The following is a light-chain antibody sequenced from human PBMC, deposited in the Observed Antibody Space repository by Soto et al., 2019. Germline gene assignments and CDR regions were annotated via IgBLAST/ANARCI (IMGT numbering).Light chain of an antibody. J-gene: IGKJ1*01. CDR2: EAS. Sequence: DIQMTQSPSSLSASFGDRVTITCRASQTISNELAWYQQKPGKAPKRLIYEASSLKSGVPSRFSGSGSGTEFTLTISSLQPEDFATYYCQQHNNYPRTFGQGTKVDIK. V-gene: IGKV1-17*01. CDR3: QQHNNYPRT. CDR1: QTISNE.